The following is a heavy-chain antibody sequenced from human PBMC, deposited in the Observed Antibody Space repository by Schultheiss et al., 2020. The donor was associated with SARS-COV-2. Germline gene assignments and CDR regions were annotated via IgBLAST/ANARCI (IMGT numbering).Heavy chain of an antibody. J-gene: IGHJ3*02. V-gene: IGHV1-2*02. D-gene: IGHD2-2*01. Sequence: ASVKVSCKASGYTFTGYYMHRVRQAPGQGLEWMGWINPNSGGTNYAQKFQGRVTMTRDTSISTAYMELSRLRSDDTAVYYCARGVADIVVVPAAVDAFDIWGQGTMVTVSS. CDR2: INPNSGGT. CDR3: ARGVADIVVVPAAVDAFDI. CDR1: GYTFTGYY.